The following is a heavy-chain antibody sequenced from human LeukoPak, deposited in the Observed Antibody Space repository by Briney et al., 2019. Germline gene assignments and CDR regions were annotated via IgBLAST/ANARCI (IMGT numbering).Heavy chain of an antibody. CDR3: ARRDCGSTSCYRLSY. CDR2: ISSSSSYI. D-gene: IGHD2-2*01. J-gene: IGHJ4*02. V-gene: IGHV3-21*01. CDR1: GFTFSSYS. Sequence: PGGSLRLSCAASGFTFSSYSMNWVRQAPGKGLEWVSSISSSSSYIYYADSVKGRFTISRDNAKNSLYLQMSSLRAEDAAVYYCARRDCGSTSCYRLSYWGQGTLVTVSS.